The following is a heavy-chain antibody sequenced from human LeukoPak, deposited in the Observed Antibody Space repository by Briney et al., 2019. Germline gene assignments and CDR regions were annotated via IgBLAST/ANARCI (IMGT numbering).Heavy chain of an antibody. Sequence: PSEALSLTCTVSGGSISSYYWSWIRQPPGKGLEWIGYIYTSGSTNYNPSLKSRVTISVDTSKNQFSLKLSSVTAADTAVYYCARRGNSGYDWLHWSDPWGQGTLVTVSS. CDR1: GGSISSYY. CDR2: IYTSGST. J-gene: IGHJ5*02. V-gene: IGHV4-4*09. D-gene: IGHD5-12*01. CDR3: ARRGNSGYDWLHWSDP.